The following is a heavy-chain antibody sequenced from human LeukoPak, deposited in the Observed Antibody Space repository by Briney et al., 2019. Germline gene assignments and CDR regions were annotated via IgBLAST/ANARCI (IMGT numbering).Heavy chain of an antibody. CDR2: ISAYNGNT. D-gene: IGHD6-13*01. CDR1: GYTFTSYG. J-gene: IGHJ4*02. Sequence: ASVKVSCKASGYTFTSYGISWVRQAPGQGLEWMGWISAYNGNTNYAQKLQGRVTMTTDTSTSTAYMELSSLRSEDTAVYYCARTKAAAAAHYFDYWGQGTLVTVSS. CDR3: ARTKAAAAAHYFDY. V-gene: IGHV1-18*01.